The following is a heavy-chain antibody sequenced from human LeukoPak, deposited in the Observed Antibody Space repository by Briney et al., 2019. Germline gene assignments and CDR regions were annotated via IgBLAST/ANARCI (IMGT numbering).Heavy chain of an antibody. CDR1: GDSISDYY. CDR3: ASTMYYYDSSGYYY. CDR2: IYRTGTT. Sequence: PSETLSLTCTVSGDSISDYYWTWIRQSAGKGLEWIGRIYRTGTTNYNPSLKSRLTMSIDTSKNQFSLRLTSVTAADTAVYYCASTMYYYDSSGYYYWGQGTLVTVSS. V-gene: IGHV4-4*07. J-gene: IGHJ4*02. D-gene: IGHD3-22*01.